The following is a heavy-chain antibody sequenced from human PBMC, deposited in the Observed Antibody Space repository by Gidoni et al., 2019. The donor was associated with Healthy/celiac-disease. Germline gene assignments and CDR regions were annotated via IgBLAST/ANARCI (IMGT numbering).Heavy chain of an antibody. CDR3: ARDEEYCSSTWCYYGMDV. Sequence: QVQLVQSGAEVKKPGSSVKVSCKASGGTFSSYAISWVRQAPGQGLEWMGGIIPIFGTANYAQKFQGRVTITADKSTSTAYMELSSLRSEDTAVYYCARDEEYCSSTWCYYGMDVWGQGTTVTVSS. CDR1: GGTFSSYA. CDR2: IIPIFGTA. J-gene: IGHJ6*02. V-gene: IGHV1-69*06. D-gene: IGHD2-2*01.